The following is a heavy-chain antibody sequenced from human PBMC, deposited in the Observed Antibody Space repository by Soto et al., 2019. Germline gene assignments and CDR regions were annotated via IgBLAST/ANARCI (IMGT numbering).Heavy chain of an antibody. CDR2: ITTDKGKT. V-gene: IGHV1-18*01. Sequence: QVQLVQSGPEVKKPGASVKVSCKSSGYTFTNYGISWVRQAPGQSLEWMGWITTDKGKTTYAQKFQGRVTMTTDTSTSTAYMELRSLRSHDTGMYYCATRSPAFDYWGQGTLLTVSS. J-gene: IGHJ4*02. CDR1: GYTFTNYG. CDR3: ATRSPAFDY.